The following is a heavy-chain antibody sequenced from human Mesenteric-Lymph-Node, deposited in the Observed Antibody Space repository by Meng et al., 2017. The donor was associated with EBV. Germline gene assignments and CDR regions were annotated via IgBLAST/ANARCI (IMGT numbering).Heavy chain of an antibody. V-gene: IGHV4-34*02. J-gene: IGHJ4*02. CDR3: ARGGLTCYGTSCQTFYFEY. CDR1: GGTFSGYC. CDR2: INRSGSS. Sequence: QLQQLVAELLMPSESLSLTCAVVGGTFSGYCWRWVRQSPGEGLGWIGAINRSGSSSYNSSLKSRVTLAVDTSKTHFSLRLTSVTAADTAVYYCARGGLTCYGTSCQTFYFEYWSQGTLVTVSS. D-gene: IGHD2-2*01.